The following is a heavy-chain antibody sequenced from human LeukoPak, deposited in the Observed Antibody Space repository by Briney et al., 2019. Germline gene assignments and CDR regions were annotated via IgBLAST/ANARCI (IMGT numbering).Heavy chain of an antibody. V-gene: IGHV4-34*01. D-gene: IGHD1-7*01. J-gene: IGHJ6*02. CDR3: ARGGRITGTAYYYYYYGMDV. Sequence: GSLRLSCAASGFTFTKAWMTWIRQPPGKGLEWIGEIDDSGSTNYNPSLKSRVTISVDTSKNQFSLRLSSVTAADTAVYYCARGGRITGTAYYYYYYGMDVWGQGTTVTVSS. CDR2: IDDSGST. CDR1: GFTFTKAW.